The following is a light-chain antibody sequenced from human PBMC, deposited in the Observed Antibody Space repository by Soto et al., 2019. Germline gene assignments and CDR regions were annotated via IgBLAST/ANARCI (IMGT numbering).Light chain of an antibody. V-gene: IGKV3-20*01. J-gene: IGKJ1*01. CDR1: QTVSSSS. CDR2: GSS. Sequence: EIVLTQSPGTLSLSPGERATLSCRAIQTVSSSSLAWYQKKPGQAPRLLIYGSSNRATGISDKFSVSGSGTDVTLASRGLQPADVAVDYCMHYGRWPPETFGQGTKVDIK. CDR3: MHYGRWPPET.